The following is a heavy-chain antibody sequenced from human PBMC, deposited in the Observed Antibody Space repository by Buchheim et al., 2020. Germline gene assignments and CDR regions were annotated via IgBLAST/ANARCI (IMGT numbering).Heavy chain of an antibody. Sequence: QVQLVESGGGVVQPGRSLRLSCAASGFTFSSYAMHWVRQAPGKGLEWVAVISYDGSNKYYADSVKGRFTISRDNSKTTLYLQMNSLRAEDTAVYYCARDQQLSYYYYYGMDVWGQGTT. D-gene: IGHD6-13*01. J-gene: IGHJ6*02. CDR3: ARDQQLSYYYYYGMDV. CDR2: ISYDGSNK. V-gene: IGHV3-30-3*01. CDR1: GFTFSSYA.